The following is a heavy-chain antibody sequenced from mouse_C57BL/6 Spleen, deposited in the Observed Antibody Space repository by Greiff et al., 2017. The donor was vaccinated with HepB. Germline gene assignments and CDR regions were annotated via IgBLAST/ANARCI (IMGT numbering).Heavy chain of an antibody. V-gene: IGHV3-6*01. CDR2: ISYDGSN. CDR3: ARDLGN. CDR1: GYSITSGYY. D-gene: IGHD4-1*01. Sequence: DVQLQESGPGLVKPSQSLSLTCSITGYSITSGYYWNWIRQFPGNKLEWMGYISYDGSNNYNPSLKNRISITRDTSKNQFFLKLNSVTTEDTATYYCARDLGNWGQGTTLTVSS. J-gene: IGHJ2*01.